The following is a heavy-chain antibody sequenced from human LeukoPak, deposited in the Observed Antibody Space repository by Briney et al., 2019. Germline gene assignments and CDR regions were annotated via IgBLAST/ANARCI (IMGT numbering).Heavy chain of an antibody. V-gene: IGHV3-21*01. Sequence: GGSLRLSCAASGFTFSSYSMNWVRQAPGKGLEWVSSISSSSSYIYYADSVKGRFTISRDNAKNSLYLQMNSLRAEDTAVYYCVRDRCSSTSCYNWGQGTLVTVSS. CDR3: VRDRCSSTSCYN. CDR1: GFTFSSYS. J-gene: IGHJ4*02. CDR2: ISSSSSYI. D-gene: IGHD2-2*02.